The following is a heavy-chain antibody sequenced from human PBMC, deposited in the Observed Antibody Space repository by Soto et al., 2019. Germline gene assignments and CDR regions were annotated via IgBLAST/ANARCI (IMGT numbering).Heavy chain of an antibody. Sequence: GGSLRLSCAASGFTFSSYEMNWVRQAPGKGLEWVSYISSSGSTIYYADSVKGRFTISRDNAKNSLYLQMNSLRAEDTAVYYCARIGRGYCSGGSCAYSFDIWGQGTMVTVSS. CDR2: ISSSGSTI. D-gene: IGHD2-15*01. V-gene: IGHV3-48*03. J-gene: IGHJ3*02. CDR3: ARIGRGYCSGGSCAYSFDI. CDR1: GFTFSSYE.